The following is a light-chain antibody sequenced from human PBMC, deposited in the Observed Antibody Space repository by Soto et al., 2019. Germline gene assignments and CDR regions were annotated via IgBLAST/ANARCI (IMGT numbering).Light chain of an antibody. CDR1: QSVSSN. Sequence: EIVLTQSPATLSLSPGERATLSCRASQSVSSNFVSYQQQPPDEPRRLLICGASRATVSIAECSGGGWGSNFTMKIIRGVAEDVWVEYYMQGYRWSGTFGQGTKVDIK. CDR3: MQGYRWSGT. CDR2: GA. V-gene: IGKV3-20*02. J-gene: IGKJ1*01.